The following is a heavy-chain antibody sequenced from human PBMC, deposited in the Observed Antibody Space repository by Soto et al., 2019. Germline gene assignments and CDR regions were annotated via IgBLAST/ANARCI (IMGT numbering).Heavy chain of an antibody. D-gene: IGHD3-10*01. J-gene: IGHJ4*02. CDR1: GYTFTSYG. Sequence: ASVKVACKASGYTFTSYGISWVRQAPGQGLEWMGWISAYNGNTNYAQKLQGRVTMTTDTSTSTAYMELRSLRSDDTAVYYCARDHYYGSGSYYKFPDGFAYWGQGTLVTVSS. CDR2: ISAYNGNT. V-gene: IGHV1-18*01. CDR3: ARDHYYGSGSYYKFPDGFAY.